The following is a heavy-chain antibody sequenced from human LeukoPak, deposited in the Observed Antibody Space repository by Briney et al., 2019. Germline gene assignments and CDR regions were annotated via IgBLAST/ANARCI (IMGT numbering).Heavy chain of an antibody. CDR3: AKDYRYYYDNVGTSPFDY. V-gene: IGHV3-23*01. CDR2: ISGSDAGT. Sequence: GGSLRLSCAASGFTFSSYAMSWVRHIPGKGLEWVSAISGSDAGTYYADSVKGRFTISRDNSKNTLYLQMNSLRAEDTAVYYCAKDYRYYYDNVGTSPFDYWGQGTLITVSS. CDR1: GFTFSSYA. J-gene: IGHJ4*02. D-gene: IGHD3-22*01.